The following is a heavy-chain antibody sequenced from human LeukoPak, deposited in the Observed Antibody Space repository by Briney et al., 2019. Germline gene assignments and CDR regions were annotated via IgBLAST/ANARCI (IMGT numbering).Heavy chain of an antibody. CDR1: GFTFSSYA. V-gene: IGHV4-39*01. Sequence: GSLRLSCAASGFTFSSYAMSWVRQPPGKGLEWIGSIYYSGSTYYNPSLKSRVTISVDTSKNQFSLKLSSVTAADTAVYYCARQDGKKDIVLMVYAPHYFDYWGQGTLVTVSS. J-gene: IGHJ4*02. CDR3: ARQDGKKDIVLMVYAPHYFDY. D-gene: IGHD2-8*01. CDR2: IYYSGST.